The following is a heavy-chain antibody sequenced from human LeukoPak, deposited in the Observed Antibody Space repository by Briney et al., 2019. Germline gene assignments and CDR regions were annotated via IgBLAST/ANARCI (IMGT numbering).Heavy chain of an antibody. CDR2: INPNSGVT. J-gene: IGHJ4*02. D-gene: IGHD1-26*01. CDR3: ARDGRSPIVGASFDL. V-gene: IGHV1-2*02. CDR1: GYRFTGNY. Sequence: ASVKVSCKASGYRFTGNYLQWVRLAPGHGLEWMGWINPNSGVTKSAEKFQGRVAITRDKSINTAYMELSGLRYDDTAIYYCARDGRSPIVGASFDLWGQGTQVTVSA.